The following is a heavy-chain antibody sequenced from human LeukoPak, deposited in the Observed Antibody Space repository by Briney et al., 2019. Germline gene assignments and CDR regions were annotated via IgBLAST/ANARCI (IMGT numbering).Heavy chain of an antibody. V-gene: IGHV4-59*01. J-gene: IGHJ4*02. CDR2: IYYSGST. CDR1: GGSISSYY. CDR3: ARAPGRDSRGIDY. Sequence: SETLSLTCTASGGSISSYYWSWIRQPPGKGLEWIGYIYYSGSTNYNPSLKSRVTISVDKSKNQFSLNLSSVTAADTAVYYCARAPGRDSRGIDYWGQGTLVTVSS. D-gene: IGHD3-3*01.